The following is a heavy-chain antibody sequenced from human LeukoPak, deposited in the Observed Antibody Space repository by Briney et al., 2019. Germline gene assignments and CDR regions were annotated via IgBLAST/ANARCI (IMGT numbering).Heavy chain of an antibody. CDR2: MNPSGST. Sequence: SETLSLTCAVYGGSFSGYYWTWIRQTPEKGLEWIGEMNPSGSTSYNPSLKSRVTISVDTSKNQFSLKLSSVTAADTAVYYCARDLREDGYNSFDYWGQGTLVTVSS. CDR1: GGSFSGYY. J-gene: IGHJ4*02. D-gene: IGHD5-24*01. CDR3: ARDLREDGYNSFDY. V-gene: IGHV4-34*01.